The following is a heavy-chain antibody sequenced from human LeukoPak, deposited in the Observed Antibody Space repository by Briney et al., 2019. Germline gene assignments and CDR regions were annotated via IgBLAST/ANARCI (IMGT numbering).Heavy chain of an antibody. Sequence: GGSLRLSCTASGFTFGDYAMSWIRQAPGKGLEWVGFIRSKAYGETADYAASVKGRFTISRDDSKAIAYLQMNCLKTEDTAVYHCTRDRGAYNLYDYWGQGTLVTVSS. D-gene: IGHD1-1*01. CDR1: GFTFGDYA. V-gene: IGHV3-49*03. CDR3: TRDRGAYNLYDY. J-gene: IGHJ4*02. CDR2: IRSKAYGETA.